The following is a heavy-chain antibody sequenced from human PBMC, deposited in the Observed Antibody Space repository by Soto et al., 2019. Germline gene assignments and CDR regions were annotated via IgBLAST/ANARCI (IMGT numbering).Heavy chain of an antibody. CDR3: ARDASIAAARWSWFDP. V-gene: IGHV4-31*03. CDR2: IYYSGST. J-gene: IGHJ5*02. CDR1: GGSISSGGYY. Sequence: SETLSLTCTVSGGSISSGGYYWSWIRQHPGKGLEWIGYIYYSGSTYYNPSLKSRVTISVDTSKNQFSLKLSSVTAADTAVYYCARDASIAAARWSWFDPWGQGTLVTVSS. D-gene: IGHD6-13*01.